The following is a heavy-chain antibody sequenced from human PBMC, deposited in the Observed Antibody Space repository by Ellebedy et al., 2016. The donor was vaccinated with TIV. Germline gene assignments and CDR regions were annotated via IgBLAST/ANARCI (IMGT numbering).Heavy chain of an antibody. Sequence: AASVKVSCKASGGTFSSYAISWVRQAPGQGLEWMGDVIPVFDTVKYDHKFHDRVTITADASTSTAYMELSSLRSDDTAVYYCARGTYYYGTGSYQFDSWGQGTLVTVSS. CDR1: GGTFSSYA. V-gene: IGHV1-69*13. CDR3: ARGTYYYGTGSYQFDS. CDR2: VIPVFDTV. D-gene: IGHD3-10*01. J-gene: IGHJ5*01.